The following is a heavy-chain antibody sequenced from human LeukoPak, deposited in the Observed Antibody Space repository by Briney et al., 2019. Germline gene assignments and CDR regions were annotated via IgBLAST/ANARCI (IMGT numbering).Heavy chain of an antibody. CDR1: GFTFSSYA. V-gene: IGHV3-23*01. CDR3: AKDPTKVNYYFDY. D-gene: IGHD3-22*01. J-gene: IGHJ4*02. Sequence: GSLRLSCAASGFTFSSYAVSWVRQAPGKGLEWVSAISGSGGSTYYADSVKGRFTISRDNSKNTLYLQMNSLRAEDTAVYYCAKDPTKVNYYFDYWGQGTLVTVSS. CDR2: ISGSGGST.